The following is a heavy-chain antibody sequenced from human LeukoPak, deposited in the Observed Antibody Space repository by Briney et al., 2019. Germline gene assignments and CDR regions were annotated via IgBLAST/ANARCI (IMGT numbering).Heavy chain of an antibody. CDR3: ARGLVVPAAIDTNYYYYMDV. J-gene: IGHJ6*03. Sequence: ASVKVSCKASGYTFTGYYMHWVRQAPGQGLEWMGWINPNSGGTNYAQKFQGRVTMTRDTSISTAYMELSRLRSDDTAVYYCARGLVVPAAIDTNYYYYMDVWGKGTTVTLSS. D-gene: IGHD2-2*01. CDR1: GYTFTGYY. CDR2: INPNSGGT. V-gene: IGHV1-2*02.